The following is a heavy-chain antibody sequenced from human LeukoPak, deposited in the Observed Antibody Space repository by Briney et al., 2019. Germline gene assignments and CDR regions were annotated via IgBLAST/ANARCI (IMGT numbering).Heavy chain of an antibody. J-gene: IGHJ4*02. CDR2: ISYDGSNK. Sequence: GGSLRLSCAASEFSVGSNYVTWVRQAPGKGLEWVAVISYDGSNKYYADSVKGRFTISRDNSKNTLYLQMNSLRAEDTAVYYCARDAYRSYYDILTGFDYWGQGTLVTVSS. V-gene: IGHV3-30*03. CDR3: ARDAYRSYYDILTGFDY. D-gene: IGHD3-9*01. CDR1: EFSVGSNY.